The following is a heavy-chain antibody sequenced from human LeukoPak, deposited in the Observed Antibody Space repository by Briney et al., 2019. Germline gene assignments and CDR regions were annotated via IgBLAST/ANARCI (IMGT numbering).Heavy chain of an antibody. D-gene: IGHD3-3*01. V-gene: IGHV1-46*01. CDR3: ARVFDPAAVTPDAFDI. CDR1: GYTFTSYY. J-gene: IGHJ3*02. CDR2: INPSGGST. Sequence: ASVKVCCKASGYTFTSYYMHWVRQAPGQGLEWMGIINPSGGSTTYAQKFQGRVTMTRDMSTSTVYMELSSLRSEDTAVYYCARVFDPAAVTPDAFDIWGQGTMVTVSS.